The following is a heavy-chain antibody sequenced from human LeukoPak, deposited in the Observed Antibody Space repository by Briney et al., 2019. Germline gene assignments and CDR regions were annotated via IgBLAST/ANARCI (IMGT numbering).Heavy chain of an antibody. Sequence: GGSLRLSCTASGFTLGGHDMHWVRQTTGGGLEWVAAVSAGHHAFYAGSVKGRFTISRDNAKNSLYLQMNSLRAEDTAVYYCARGSEWEPLYYFDYWGQGNLVTVSS. V-gene: IGHV3-13*01. J-gene: IGHJ4*02. CDR3: ARGSEWEPLYYFDY. D-gene: IGHD1-26*01. CDR2: VSAGHHA. CDR1: GFTLGGHD.